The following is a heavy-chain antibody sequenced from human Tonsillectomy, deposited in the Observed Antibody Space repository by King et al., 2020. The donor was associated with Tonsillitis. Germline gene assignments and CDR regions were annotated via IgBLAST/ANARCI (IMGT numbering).Heavy chain of an antibody. J-gene: IGHJ6*03. CDR3: ARGASYDLWSGYYYYYMDV. CDR1: GGSFNGYF. CDR2: INHSGST. V-gene: IGHV4-34*01. D-gene: IGHD3-3*01. Sequence: VQLQQWGAGLLKPSETLSLTCAVYGGSFNGYFWSWIRLPPGKGLEWIGEINHSGSTNYNPSLKSRVTISLDTSTNQFFLKLTSVTAADTAVYYCARGASYDLWSGYYYYYMDVWGKGTTVTVSS.